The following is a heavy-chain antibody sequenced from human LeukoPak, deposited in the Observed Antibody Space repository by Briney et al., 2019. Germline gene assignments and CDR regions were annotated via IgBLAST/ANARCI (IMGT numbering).Heavy chain of an antibody. CDR1: GFTFSNYA. CDR3: ARDDEGDCASTSCYKWFDP. CDR2: IIGRGDI. Sequence: SGGSLRLSCAASGFTFSNYAMSGVRQAPGKGLEWVSSIIGRGDIYYADSVKGRFTISRDNSRSTFYLRMNSLRVEDTAVYFCARDDEGDCASTSCYKWFDPWGQGTLVTVSS. V-gene: IGHV3-23*01. D-gene: IGHD2-2*02. J-gene: IGHJ5*02.